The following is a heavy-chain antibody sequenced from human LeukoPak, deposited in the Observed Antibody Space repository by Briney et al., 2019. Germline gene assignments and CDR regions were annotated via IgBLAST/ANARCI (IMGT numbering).Heavy chain of an antibody. CDR1: GFTFSTYG. D-gene: IGHD3-9*01. V-gene: IGHV3-23*01. Sequence: GGSLRLSCAASGFTFSTYGMSWVRQAPGKGLEWVSAISAGVGSTYYADSVKGRFTISRDNSKNTLYLQMNSLRAEDTAVYYCANVLRYFDWSDYMDVWGKGTTVTISS. J-gene: IGHJ6*03. CDR2: ISAGVGST. CDR3: ANVLRYFDWSDYMDV.